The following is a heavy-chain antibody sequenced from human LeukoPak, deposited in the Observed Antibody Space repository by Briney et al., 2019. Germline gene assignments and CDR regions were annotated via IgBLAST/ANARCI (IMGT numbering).Heavy chain of an antibody. CDR2: INPSGGST. CDR3: ARDNSVGDTAWWFDP. J-gene: IGHJ5*02. D-gene: IGHD1-26*01. Sequence: ASVKVSCKAFGHSLTSYYMHWVRQAPGQGLEWMGIINPSGGSTSYAQKFQGRVTMTRDMSTSTDYMELSSLRSEDTAVYYCARDNSVGDTAWWFDPWGQGTLVTVSS. V-gene: IGHV1-46*01. CDR1: GHSLTSYY.